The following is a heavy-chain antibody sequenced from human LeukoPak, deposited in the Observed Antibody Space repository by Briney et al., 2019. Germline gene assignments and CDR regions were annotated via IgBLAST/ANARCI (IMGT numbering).Heavy chain of an antibody. CDR3: ARDLSVGSGNDAFDI. CDR1: GCTFSSYA. J-gene: IGHJ3*02. V-gene: IGHV3-30-3*01. D-gene: IGHD3-10*01. CDR2: ISYDGSNK. Sequence: GGSLRLSCAASGCTFSSYAMHWVRKAPGKGLEWVAVISYDGSNKYYADSVKGRFTISRDNSKNTLYLQMNSLRAEDTAVYYCARDLSVGSGNDAFDIWGQGTMVTVSS.